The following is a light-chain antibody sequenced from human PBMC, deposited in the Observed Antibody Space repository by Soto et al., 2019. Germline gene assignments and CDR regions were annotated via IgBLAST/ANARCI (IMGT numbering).Light chain of an antibody. CDR3: QQRSNFIT. J-gene: IGKJ5*01. CDR1: QSISSN. V-gene: IGKV3-15*01. Sequence: EIVMTQSPATLSVSPGERATLSCRASQSISSNLAWYQQKPGQAPRLLMFRTSSRATGFPARFSGSGSGTEFNLTISSLQSEDFAVYYCQQRSNFITFGQGTRLEIK. CDR2: RTS.